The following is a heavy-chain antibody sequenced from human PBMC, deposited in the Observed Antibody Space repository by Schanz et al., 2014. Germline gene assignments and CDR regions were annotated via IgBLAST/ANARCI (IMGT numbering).Heavy chain of an antibody. CDR3: SRDKRGSRSDDP. J-gene: IGHJ5*02. D-gene: IGHD2-15*01. Sequence: EVQLVESGGGLVQPGGSLRLSCSASGFTFSTYAMSWARQTPGKGLEWVSTITTGGNTYYRDSVKGRFIVSRDNSKNTLYLEMNRVRVDDTAVEYGSRDKRGSRSDDPWGRGTLVTVSS. CDR2: ITTGGNT. V-gene: IGHV3-23*04. CDR1: GFTFSTYA.